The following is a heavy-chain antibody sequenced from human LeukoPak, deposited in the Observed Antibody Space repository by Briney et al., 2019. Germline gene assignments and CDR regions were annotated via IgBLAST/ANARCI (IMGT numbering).Heavy chain of an antibody. V-gene: IGHV3-48*02. J-gene: IGHJ4*02. CDR2: INHNAEMI. D-gene: IGHD3-9*01. CDR1: EFPFSSYV. CDR3: ARDHDWAFDL. Sequence: GGSLRLSCEASEFPFSSYVMSWVRQAPGKGLEWIAYINHNAEMIFYPDFVKGRFTISRDNAKNSLYLQMNALRDEDTAIYYCARDHDWAFDLWGQGTLVTVSS.